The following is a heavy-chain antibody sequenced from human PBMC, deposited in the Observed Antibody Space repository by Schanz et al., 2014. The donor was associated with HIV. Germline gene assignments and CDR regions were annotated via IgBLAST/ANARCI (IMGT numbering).Heavy chain of an antibody. CDR2: ISWNSGSI. D-gene: IGHD3-10*01. V-gene: IGHV3-9*01. Sequence: EVQLVESGGGLVQPGRSLRLSCAASGFTFDDYAMHWVRQAPGKGLEWVSGISWNSGSIGYADSVKGRFTISRDNAKNSLYLQMNPLRAEDTAVYYCAREDGWFGDIYYFGLDVWGRGTTVTVSS. CDR1: GFTFDDYA. J-gene: IGHJ6*02. CDR3: AREDGWFGDIYYFGLDV.